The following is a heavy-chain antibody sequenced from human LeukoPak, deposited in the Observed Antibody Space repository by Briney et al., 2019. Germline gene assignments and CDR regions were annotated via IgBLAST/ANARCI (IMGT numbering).Heavy chain of an antibody. J-gene: IGHJ4*02. CDR1: GFTFGTYA. CDR2: ISGSDGRT. Sequence: GGSLRLSCAASGFTFGTYAMNWVRQAPGKGLEWVSAISGSDGRTYYADSVKGRFTISRDNSKNTLYLQMNSLRDEDTAVYYCAKDANYYDSSGYYGPFDYRGQGTLVTVSS. D-gene: IGHD3-22*01. V-gene: IGHV3-23*01. CDR3: AKDANYYDSSGYYGPFDY.